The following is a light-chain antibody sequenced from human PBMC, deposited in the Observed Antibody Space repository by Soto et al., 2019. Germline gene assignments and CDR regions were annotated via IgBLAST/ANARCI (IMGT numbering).Light chain of an antibody. CDR3: CSYTTSNTRQIV. CDR2: DVS. Sequence: QSALTQPASVSGSPGQSITISCTGTSSDVGGYNYVSWYQQHPGKAPKFMIYDVSNRPSGVSNRFSGSKSGNTASLTISGLQAEDEADYYCCSYTTSNTRQIVVGTGTKLTV. V-gene: IGLV2-14*01. CDR1: SSDVGGYNY. J-gene: IGLJ1*01.